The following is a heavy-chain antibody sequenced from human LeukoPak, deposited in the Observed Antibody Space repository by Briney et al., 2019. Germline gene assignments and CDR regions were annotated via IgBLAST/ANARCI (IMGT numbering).Heavy chain of an antibody. J-gene: IGHJ4*02. CDR1: GGSLNSYYW. D-gene: IGHD6-6*01. V-gene: IGHV2-70*11. CDR2: IDWDDDT. CDR3: ARTSYSSSSVFFDY. Sequence: TLSLTCAVSGGSLNSYYWSWIRQPPGKALEWLARIDWDDDTYYSTSLKTRLTISKDTSKNQVVLTMINMDPVDTATYYCARTSYSSSSVFFDYWGQGTLVTVSS.